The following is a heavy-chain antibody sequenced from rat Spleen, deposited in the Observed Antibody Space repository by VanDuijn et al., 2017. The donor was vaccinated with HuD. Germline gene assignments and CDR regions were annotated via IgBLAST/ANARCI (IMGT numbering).Heavy chain of an antibody. D-gene: IGHD2-6*01. CDR3: ARHPTDLSGFDY. Sequence: EVQLVESDGGLVQPGRSLKLSCAASGFTFSNYGMAWVRQAPTKGLEWVASISTSGDSTYYRDSVKGRFTISRDNAKSTLYLQMDSLRSEDTASYYCARHPTDLSGFDYWGQGVMVTVSS. CDR1: GFTFSNYG. J-gene: IGHJ2*01. V-gene: IGHV5S13*01. CDR2: ISTSGDST.